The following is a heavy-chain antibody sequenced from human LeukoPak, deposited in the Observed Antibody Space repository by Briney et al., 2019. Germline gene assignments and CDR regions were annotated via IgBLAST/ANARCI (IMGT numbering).Heavy chain of an antibody. CDR2: ISSSSSYI. Sequence: PGGSLRLSCAASGFTFSSYSMNWVRQAPGKGLEWVSSISSSSSYIYYADSVKGRFTISRDNAKNSLYLQMNSLRAEDTAVYYCARDRLYTDYEFDYWGQGTLVTVSS. V-gene: IGHV3-21*01. CDR3: ARDRLYTDYEFDY. D-gene: IGHD5-12*01. CDR1: GFTFSSYS. J-gene: IGHJ4*02.